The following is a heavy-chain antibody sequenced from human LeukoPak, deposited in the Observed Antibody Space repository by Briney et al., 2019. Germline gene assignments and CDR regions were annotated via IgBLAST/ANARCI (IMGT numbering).Heavy chain of an antibody. V-gene: IGHV3-33*01. CDR3: ARDSIRDSRIPDY. J-gene: IGHJ4*02. Sequence: PGGSLRLSCAASGFTFSSYGMHWVRQAPGKGLEWVAVIWYDGSNKYYADSVKGRFTISRDNSKNTLYLQMNSLRAEDTAVYYCARDSIRDSRIPDYWGQGTLVTVSS. CDR1: GFTFSSYG. D-gene: IGHD3-22*01. CDR2: IWYDGSNK.